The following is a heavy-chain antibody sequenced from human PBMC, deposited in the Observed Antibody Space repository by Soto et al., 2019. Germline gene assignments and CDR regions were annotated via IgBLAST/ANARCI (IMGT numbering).Heavy chain of an antibody. Sequence: GGSLRLSCAASGFTFSTYGMYWVRQAPGKGLEWVAVISYDGSNKYYADSVKGRFTVPRDNSKNTLYLQMNSLRAEDTAVYYCAKDLGYYDSSGFYYGSEGFEYWGQGTPVTVSS. D-gene: IGHD3-22*01. CDR1: GFTFSTYG. V-gene: IGHV3-30*18. J-gene: IGHJ4*02. CDR3: AKDLGYYDSSGFYYGSEGFEY. CDR2: ISYDGSNK.